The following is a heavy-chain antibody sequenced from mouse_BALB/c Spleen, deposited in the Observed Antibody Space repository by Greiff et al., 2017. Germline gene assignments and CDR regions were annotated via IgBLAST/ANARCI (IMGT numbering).Heavy chain of an antibody. J-gene: IGHJ4*01. CDR2: IWGDGST. CDR1: GFSLTGYG. D-gene: IGHD2-4*01. V-gene: IGHV2-6-7*01. Sequence: QVQLKESGPGLVAPSQSLSITCTVSGFSLTGYGVNWVRQPPGKGLEWLGMIWGDGSTDYNSALKSRLSISKDNSKSQVFLKMNSLQTDDTARYYCARDGGDYDDVPYYYAMDDWGQGTSVTVSS. CDR3: ARDGGDYDDVPYYYAMDD.